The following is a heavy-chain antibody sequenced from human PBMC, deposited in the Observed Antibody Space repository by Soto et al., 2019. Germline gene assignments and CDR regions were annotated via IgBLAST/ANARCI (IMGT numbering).Heavy chain of an antibody. CDR2: IIPIFGTA. CDR1: GGTFSSYA. J-gene: IGHJ6*02. V-gene: IGHV1-69*06. Sequence: QVQLVQSGAEVKKPGSSVKVSCKASGGTFSSYAISWVRQAPGQGLEWMGGIIPIFGTANYAQKFQGRVTITADKSTSTAYMELSSLRSEDTAVYYCARGRGYCSGGSCCLNYYYYGMDVWGQGTTVTVSS. CDR3: ARGRGYCSGGSCCLNYYYYGMDV. D-gene: IGHD2-15*01.